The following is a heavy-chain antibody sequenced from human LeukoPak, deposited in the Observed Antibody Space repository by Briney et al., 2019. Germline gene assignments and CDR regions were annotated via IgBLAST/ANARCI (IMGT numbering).Heavy chain of an antibody. J-gene: IGHJ4*02. CDR2: IIPILGIA. V-gene: IGHV1-69*04. CDR3: ARGPRRDGYTE. CDR1: GGTFSSYA. Sequence: ASVKVSCKASGGTFSSYAISWVRQVPGQGLEWMGRIIPILGIANYAQKFQGRVTITADKSTSTAYMELSSLRSEDTAVYYCARGPRRDGYTEWGQGTLVTVSS. D-gene: IGHD5-24*01.